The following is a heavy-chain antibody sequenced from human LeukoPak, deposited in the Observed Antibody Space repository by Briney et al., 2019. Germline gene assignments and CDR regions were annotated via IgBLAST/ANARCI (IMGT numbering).Heavy chain of an antibody. V-gene: IGHV1-2*02. Sequence: ASVTVSCQGSVYTFTGYFMHWVRQAPGQGMEWMGWINPNSCGTNYAQKLQGRVTNTRDTSISTAYMEMSRLRSDDTAVYYCAREDYGDYGSRCALDIWGQGTMVTVSS. D-gene: IGHD4-17*01. CDR1: VYTFTGYF. J-gene: IGHJ3*02. CDR2: INPNSCGT. CDR3: AREDYGDYGSRCALDI.